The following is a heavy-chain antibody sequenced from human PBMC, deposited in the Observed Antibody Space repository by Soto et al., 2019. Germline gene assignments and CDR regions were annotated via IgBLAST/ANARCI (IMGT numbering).Heavy chain of an antibody. J-gene: IGHJ3*02. CDR2: IYYSGST. Sequence: SETLSLTCTVSCGSISSSSYYWGWIRQPPGKGLEWIGSIYYSGSTYYNPSLKSRVTISVDTSKNQFSLKLSSVTAADTAVYYCASQMVRGVIITSPVDGAFDIWGQETMVTVSS. CDR1: CGSISSSSYY. D-gene: IGHD3-10*01. V-gene: IGHV4-39*01. CDR3: ASQMVRGVIITSPVDGAFDI.